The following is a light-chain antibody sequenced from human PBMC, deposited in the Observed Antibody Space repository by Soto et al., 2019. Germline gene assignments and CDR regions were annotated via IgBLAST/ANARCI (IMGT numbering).Light chain of an antibody. J-gene: IGLJ2*01. V-gene: IGLV2-23*02. Sequence: QSALTQPASVSGSPGQSITISCTGTSSDVGSYNLVSWYQQHPGKAPKLMIYEVSKRPSGVSNRFSGSKSGNTASLTSSGLQAEDEADYYCCSYAGSSTEVFGGGTKVTVL. CDR1: SSDVGSYNL. CDR2: EVS. CDR3: CSYAGSSTEV.